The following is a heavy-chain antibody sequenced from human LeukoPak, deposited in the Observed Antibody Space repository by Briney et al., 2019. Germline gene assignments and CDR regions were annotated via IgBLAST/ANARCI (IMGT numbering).Heavy chain of an antibody. CDR1: GASVSSASY. D-gene: IGHD1-26*01. CDR2: IYNCVNT. CDR3: ARSRAFNSGAFDP. Sequence: SETLSLTCTVSGASVSSASYWTWIRQPPGKGVEWIAHIYNCVNTNYNPSLKSRVTISVDTSKIQFSLRLNSVTAADTAVYYCARSRAFNSGAFDPWGQGSLVTVSS. V-gene: IGHV4-61*01. J-gene: IGHJ5*02.